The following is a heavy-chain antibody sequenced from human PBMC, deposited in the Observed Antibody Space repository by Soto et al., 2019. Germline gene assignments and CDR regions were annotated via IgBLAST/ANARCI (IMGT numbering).Heavy chain of an antibody. CDR1: RFTFSGYG. CDR2: ISYDGSNK. CDR3: AKGGRAYCGGDCRYYFDY. J-gene: IGHJ4*02. D-gene: IGHD2-21*02. V-gene: IGHV3-30*18. Sequence: QVQLVESGGGVVQPGRSLRLSCAASRFTFSGYGMHWVRQAPGKGLEWVAGISYDGSNKFYADSVKGRLTISRDNSKNTLYLQMNSLRAEDTAVYYCAKGGRAYCGGDCRYYFDYWGQGTLVTVSS.